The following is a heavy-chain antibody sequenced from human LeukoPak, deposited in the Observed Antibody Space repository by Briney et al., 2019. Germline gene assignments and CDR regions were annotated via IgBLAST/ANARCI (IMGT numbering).Heavy chain of an antibody. CDR3: AKVGEQWQPSGDLGD. Sequence: GGSLRLSCAASGFTFSSYGMHWVRQAPGKGLEWVAVISYDGSNKHYADSVKGRFTISRDNSKNTLYLQMNSLRAEDTAVYYCAKVGEQWQPSGDLGDWGQGTLVTVSS. J-gene: IGHJ4*02. CDR2: ISYDGSNK. CDR1: GFTFSSYG. V-gene: IGHV3-30*18. D-gene: IGHD6-19*01.